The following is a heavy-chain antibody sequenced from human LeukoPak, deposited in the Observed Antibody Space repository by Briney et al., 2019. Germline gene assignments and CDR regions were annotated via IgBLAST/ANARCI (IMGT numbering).Heavy chain of an antibody. CDR3: AKGNGYNNGEIDY. Sequence: PGKSLRLSCEASGFTFTNYGMHWVRQAPGKGLEGVAVIWYDGSKKYYADSVKGRFTISRDNSKNTLFLQMSSLRAEDTADYYCAKGNGYNNGEIDYWGQGTLVTVSS. D-gene: IGHD5-24*01. V-gene: IGHV3-33*06. CDR1: GFTFTNYG. J-gene: IGHJ4*02. CDR2: IWYDGSKK.